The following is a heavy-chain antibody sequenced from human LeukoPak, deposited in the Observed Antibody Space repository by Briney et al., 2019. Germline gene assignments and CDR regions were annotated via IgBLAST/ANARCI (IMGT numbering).Heavy chain of an antibody. J-gene: IGHJ6*02. CDR2: IRSKAYRGTT. D-gene: IGHD5-18*01. CDR3: SRGPIQLWVHNGVDV. CDR1: GVNFGDHA. Sequence: PGGSLRLSCTTSGVNFGDHAMTWVRQAPGKGLEWVGFIRSKAYRGTTEYAASVKGRFTISRDDSKSVVYLQMNSLKGEDTAVYYCSRGPIQLWVHNGVDVWGQGTTVTVSS. V-gene: IGHV3-49*04.